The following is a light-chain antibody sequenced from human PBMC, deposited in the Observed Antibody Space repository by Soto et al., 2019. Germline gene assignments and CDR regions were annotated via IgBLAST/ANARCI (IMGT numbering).Light chain of an antibody. J-gene: IGLJ2*01. CDR1: SGHGNYV. Sequence: QLVLTQSPSASASLGASVRLTCTLSSGHGNYVIAWHQQQPGKGPRYLMKVKSDGSHTKGDGIPDRFSGSSSGAERYLAISSLQSEDEADYYCQTWDTGIVVFGGGTKRTVL. V-gene: IGLV4-69*01. CDR2: VKSDGSH. CDR3: QTWDTGIVV.